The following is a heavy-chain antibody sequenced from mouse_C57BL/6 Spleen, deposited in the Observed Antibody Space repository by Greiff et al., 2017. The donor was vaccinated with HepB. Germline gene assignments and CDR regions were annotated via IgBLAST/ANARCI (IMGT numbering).Heavy chain of an antibody. D-gene: IGHD2-5*01. CDR1: GYTFTSYW. CDR2: IYPGSGST. Sequence: VQLQQSGAELVKPGASVKMSCKASGYTFTSYWITWVKQRPGQGLEWIGDIYPGSGSTNYNEKFKSKATLTVDTSSSTAYMQLSSLTSEDAAVYYCAREGIYSNYLYYAMDYWGQGTSVTVSS. J-gene: IGHJ4*01. V-gene: IGHV1-55*01. CDR3: AREGIYSNYLYYAMDY.